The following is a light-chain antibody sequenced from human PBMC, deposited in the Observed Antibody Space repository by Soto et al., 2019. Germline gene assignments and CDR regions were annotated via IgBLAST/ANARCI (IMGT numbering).Light chain of an antibody. V-gene: IGKV1-17*01. CDR1: QGSRHD. Sequence: DIQMTQFPSSLSASVGDRVTITCRASQGSRHDLGWYQQKPGKAPKRLIYAASSLQSGVPSRFSGSGSGTEFTLAISSLQPEDSATFYCLQHSTYPLTFGQGTKVEIK. CDR3: LQHSTYPLT. CDR2: AAS. J-gene: IGKJ1*01.